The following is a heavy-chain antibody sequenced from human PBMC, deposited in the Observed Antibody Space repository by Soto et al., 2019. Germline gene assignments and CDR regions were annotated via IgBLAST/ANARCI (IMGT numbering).Heavy chain of an antibody. D-gene: IGHD1-26*01. V-gene: IGHV1-69*13. CDR1: GGTFSSYA. Sequence: SVKVSCKASGGTFSSYAISWVRQAPGQGLEWMGGIIPIFGTANYAQKFQGRVTITADESTSTAYMELSSLRSEDTAAYYCARDLVVGATPYYYGMDVWGQGTTVTVSS. CDR3: ARDLVVGATPYYYGMDV. CDR2: IIPIFGTA. J-gene: IGHJ6*02.